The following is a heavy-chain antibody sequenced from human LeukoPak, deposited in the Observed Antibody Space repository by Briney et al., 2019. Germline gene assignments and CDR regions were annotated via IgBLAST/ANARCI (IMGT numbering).Heavy chain of an antibody. V-gene: IGHV1-2*02. Sequence: GASVKVSCKASGYAFTGYYMHWVRQAPGQGLEWMGWINPNSGGTNYAQKFQGRVTTTRDTSISTAYMELSRLRSDDTAVYYCARRDYDFWSGYYRGYYYYYMDVWGKGTTVTVSS. CDR2: INPNSGGT. CDR1: GYAFTGYY. J-gene: IGHJ6*03. D-gene: IGHD3-3*01. CDR3: ARRDYDFWSGYYRGYYYYYMDV.